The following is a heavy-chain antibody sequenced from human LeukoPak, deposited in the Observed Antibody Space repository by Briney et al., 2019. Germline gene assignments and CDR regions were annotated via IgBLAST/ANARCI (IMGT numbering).Heavy chain of an antibody. Sequence: PGGSLRLSCAASGFTFSRSWMHWVRQRPGKGLVWVSRITSDGSTTNYADSVKGRFTISRDNAKNTVYLQMNTLRAEDTAVYYCAKDRSYAMDVWGQGTTVTVSS. CDR1: GFTFSRSW. D-gene: IGHD6-6*01. J-gene: IGHJ6*02. CDR3: AKDRSYAMDV. CDR2: ITSDGSTT. V-gene: IGHV3-74*01.